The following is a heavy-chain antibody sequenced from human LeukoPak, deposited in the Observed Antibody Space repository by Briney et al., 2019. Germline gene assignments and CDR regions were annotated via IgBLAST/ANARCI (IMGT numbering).Heavy chain of an antibody. CDR3: ARSITTVTTFDYYYYYGMDV. D-gene: IGHD4-17*01. Sequence: SVKVSCKASGGTFNSYSISWVRQAPGQGLEWMGRIIPNLGIANYAQKIQGRVTITADKSTSTAYMELSSLRSEDTAVYYCARSITTVTTFDYYYYYGMDVWGQGTTVTVSS. V-gene: IGHV1-69*02. CDR2: IIPNLGIA. CDR1: GGTFNSYS. J-gene: IGHJ6*02.